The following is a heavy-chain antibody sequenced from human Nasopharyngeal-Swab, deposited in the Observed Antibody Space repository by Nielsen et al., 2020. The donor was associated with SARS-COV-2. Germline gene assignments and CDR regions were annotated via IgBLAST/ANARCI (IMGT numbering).Heavy chain of an antibody. CDR3: AKDLRGPYFF. D-gene: IGHD2/OR15-2a*01. CDR1: GFPFRTYG. V-gene: IGHV3-23*01. J-gene: IGHJ4*02. Sequence: AGSLRLSCVASGFPFRTYGMSWVRQAPGKGLEWVSATSGSGDISGSGGSRYYADSVKGRFTISRDNTKNTVSLQMNSMSAEDTAVYYCAKDLRGPYFFWGQGTLVTVSS. CDR2: TSGSGDISGSGGSR.